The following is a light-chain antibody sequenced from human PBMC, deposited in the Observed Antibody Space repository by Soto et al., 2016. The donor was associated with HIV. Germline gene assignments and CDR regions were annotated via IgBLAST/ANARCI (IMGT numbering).Light chain of an antibody. CDR2: DDS. J-gene: IGLJ1*01. V-gene: IGLV3-21*03. Sequence: PGKTARITCGGNNIGSKSVHWYQQKPGQAPVLVVYDDSGRPSEIPERFSGSNSGNTATLTISRVEAGDEADYYCQVWDSSYVFGTGTKVTVL. CDR3: QVWDSSYV. CDR1: NIGSKS.